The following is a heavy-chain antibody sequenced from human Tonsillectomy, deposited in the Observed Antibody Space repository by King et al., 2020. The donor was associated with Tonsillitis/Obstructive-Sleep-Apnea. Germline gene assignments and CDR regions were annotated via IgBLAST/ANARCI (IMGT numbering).Heavy chain of an antibody. CDR2: INHSGSS. V-gene: IGHV4-34*01. CDR1: GGSFSGYY. CDR3: AREMSGYGLDAFDI. D-gene: IGHD5-12*01. J-gene: IGHJ3*02. Sequence: VQLPQWGAGLLKPSETLSLTCAVYGGSFSGYYWSWIRQPPGKGLEWMGEINHSGSSNYNPSPKSRVTISVDTSNNQFSLKLSSVTAADTAVYYCAREMSGYGLDAFDIWGHGTMVTVSS.